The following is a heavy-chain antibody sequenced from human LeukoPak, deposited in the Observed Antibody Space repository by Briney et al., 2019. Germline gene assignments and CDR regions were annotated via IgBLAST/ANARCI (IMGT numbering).Heavy chain of an antibody. CDR3: AREVRYSYGLDAFDI. Sequence: ASVKVSCKASGYTFTSYDINWVRQATGQGLEWMGWMNPNSGNTGYAQKFQGRVTITRNTSISTAYMELSSLRSEDTAVYYCAREVRYSYGLDAFDIWGQGTMVTVSS. D-gene: IGHD5-18*01. J-gene: IGHJ3*02. V-gene: IGHV1-8*03. CDR2: MNPNSGNT. CDR1: GYTFTSYD.